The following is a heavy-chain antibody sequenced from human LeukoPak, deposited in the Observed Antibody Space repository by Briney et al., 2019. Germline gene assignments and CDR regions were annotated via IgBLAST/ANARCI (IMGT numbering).Heavy chain of an antibody. Sequence: GGSLRLSCTASGFAFAEHVMSWVRQVPGKGLEWVSGINWSGGSTGYADPLRGRFTISRDNAKNSLYLQMDSLRAEDTALYYCARAPITSPFYFDYWGQGTLVTVSS. D-gene: IGHD2-2*01. CDR2: INWSGGST. CDR1: GFAFAEHV. V-gene: IGHV3-20*04. CDR3: ARAPITSPFYFDY. J-gene: IGHJ4*02.